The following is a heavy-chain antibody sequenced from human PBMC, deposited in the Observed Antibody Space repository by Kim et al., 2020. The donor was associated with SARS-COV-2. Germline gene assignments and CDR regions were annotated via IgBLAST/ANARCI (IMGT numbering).Heavy chain of an antibody. J-gene: IGHJ4*02. D-gene: IGHD3-3*01. Sequence: GGSLRLSCAASGFTFSSYAMSWVRQAPGKGLEWVSAISGSGGSTYYADSVKGRFTISRDNSKNTLYLQMNSLRAEDTAVYYCAKEFLARFLEWLYFDYWGQGTLVTVSS. CDR3: AKEFLARFLEWLYFDY. CDR2: ISGSGGST. V-gene: IGHV3-23*01. CDR1: GFTFSSYA.